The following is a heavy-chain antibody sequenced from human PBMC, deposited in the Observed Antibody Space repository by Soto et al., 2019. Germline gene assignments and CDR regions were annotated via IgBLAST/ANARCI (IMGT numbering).Heavy chain of an antibody. J-gene: IGHJ4*02. CDR1: GYTFTSYA. Sequence: ASVKVSCKASGYTFTSYAMHWVRQAPGQRLEWMGWINAGNGNTKYSQKFQGRVTITRDTSASTAYMELSSLRSEDTAVYYCARGTLLGYFDWLLDFDYWGQGTLVTVSS. CDR3: ARGTLLGYFDWLLDFDY. V-gene: IGHV1-3*01. CDR2: INAGNGNT. D-gene: IGHD3-9*01.